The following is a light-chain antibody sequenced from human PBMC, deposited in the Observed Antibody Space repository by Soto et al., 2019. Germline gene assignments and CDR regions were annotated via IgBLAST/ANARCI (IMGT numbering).Light chain of an antibody. V-gene: IGKV1-8*01. CDR3: QQYYSYPLT. CDR2: AAS. CDR1: QGISSY. Sequence: AIRMTQSPSSLSASTGDRVTITCRASQGISSYLAWYQQKPGKAPKLLIYAASTLQSGVPSRVRGSGSGTDFTLTSSGLQSEDVANYYCQQYYSYPLTFGGGTKVEIK. J-gene: IGKJ4*01.